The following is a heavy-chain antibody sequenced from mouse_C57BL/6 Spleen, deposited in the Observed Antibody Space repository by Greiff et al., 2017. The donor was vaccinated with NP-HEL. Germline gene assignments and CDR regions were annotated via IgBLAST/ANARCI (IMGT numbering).Heavy chain of an antibody. V-gene: IGHV14-4*01. CDR3: TRWLLRDYYAMDY. Sequence: EVQLQQSGAELVRPGASVKLSCTASGFNIKDDYMHWVKQRPEQGLEWIGWIDPENGDTEYPSKFQGKATITADTSSNTAYLQLSSLTSEDTAVYYCTRWLLRDYYAMDYWGQGTSVTVSS. D-gene: IGHD2-3*01. J-gene: IGHJ4*01. CDR1: GFNIKDDY. CDR2: IDPENGDT.